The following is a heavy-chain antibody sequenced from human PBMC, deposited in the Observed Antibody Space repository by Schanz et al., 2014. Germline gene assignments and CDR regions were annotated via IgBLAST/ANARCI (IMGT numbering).Heavy chain of an antibody. V-gene: IGHV3-64*04. CDR2: ITRSGGGT. J-gene: IGHJ4*01. D-gene: IGHD6-13*01. Sequence: VQLVESGGYLAQPGGSLRLSCSASGFTFSSYAMHWVRQASGKGLEYVSAITRSGGGTYYSDSVKGRFTISRDNSKNTLYLQKNSLRAEDTAVYYCAREQIMAAAGLVDYWGHGTLVTVSS. CDR1: GFTFSSYA. CDR3: AREQIMAAAGLVDY.